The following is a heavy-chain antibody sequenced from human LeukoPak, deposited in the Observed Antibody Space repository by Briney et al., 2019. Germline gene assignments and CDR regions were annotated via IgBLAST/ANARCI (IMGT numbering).Heavy chain of an antibody. V-gene: IGHV4-38-2*02. CDR3: ASGRAPSQN. CDR1: GYSISSGYF. CDR2: SYYSGGT. D-gene: IGHD3-10*01. Sequence: SETLSLTCTVSGYSISSGYFWGWIRQPPGKGLEWIGYSYYSGGTNYNPSLKSRATISVDTSKKQFSLRLTSVTAADTAVYFCASGRAPSQNWGQGTLVTVSS. J-gene: IGHJ4*02.